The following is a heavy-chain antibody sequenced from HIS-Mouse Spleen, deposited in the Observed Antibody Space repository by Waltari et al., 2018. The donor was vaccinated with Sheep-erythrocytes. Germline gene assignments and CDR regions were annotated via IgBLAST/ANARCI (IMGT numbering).Heavy chain of an antibody. Sequence: EVQLVESGGGLVQPGGSLSRSCAASGFTVSSTYMRWVRQAPGKGLEWVSVIYSGGSTYYADSVKGRFTISRDNSKNTLYLQMNSLRAEDTAVYYCATEPTGFDAFDIWGQGTMVTVSS. D-gene: IGHD1-1*01. V-gene: IGHV3-66*01. J-gene: IGHJ3*02. CDR3: ATEPTGFDAFDI. CDR1: GFTVSSTY. CDR2: IYSGGST.